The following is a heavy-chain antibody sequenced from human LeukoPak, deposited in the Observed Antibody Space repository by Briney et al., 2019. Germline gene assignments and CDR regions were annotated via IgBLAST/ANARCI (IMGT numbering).Heavy chain of an antibody. CDR2: IIPIFGTA. CDR1: GGTFSSYA. V-gene: IGHV1-69*13. D-gene: IGHD4-11*01. CDR3: ASRRYSNHWFNP. J-gene: IGHJ5*02. Sequence: SVKVSCKASGGTFSSYAISWVRQAPGQGLEWMGGIIPIFGTANYAQKFQGRVTITADESTSTAYMELSSPRSEDTAVYYCASRRYSNHWFNPWGRGTLVTVSS.